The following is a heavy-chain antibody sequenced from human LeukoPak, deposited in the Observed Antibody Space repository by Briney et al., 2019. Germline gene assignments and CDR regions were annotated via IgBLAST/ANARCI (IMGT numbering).Heavy chain of an antibody. J-gene: IGHJ5*02. V-gene: IGHV4-30-2*01. CDR2: IYVGGNT. CDR3: ARFNFGSGIDP. D-gene: IGHD3-10*01. CDR1: GGSISSGRYS. Sequence: SETLSLTCGVSGGSISSGRYSWNWIRQLPGKGLEWIAYIYVGGNTYYNPSLKSRVTISVDKSKNQFSLRLSSVTAADTAVYYCARFNFGSGIDPWGQGTLVAVSS.